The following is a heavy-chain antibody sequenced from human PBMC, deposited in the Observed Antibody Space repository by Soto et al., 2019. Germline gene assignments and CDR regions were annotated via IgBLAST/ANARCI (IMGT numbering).Heavy chain of an antibody. Sequence: PGGSLRLSCAASGFIFNNYAMSWVRQAPGKGLEWVSFISAGGGSPNYADSAKGRFTISRDNSKNMVYLQMNSLRAEDTAVYYCAKDGHFYEFVTGYYLTGHYFDYWGQGTPVTVSS. CDR2: ISAGGGSP. CDR3: AKDGHFYEFVTGYYLTGHYFDY. V-gene: IGHV3-23*01. D-gene: IGHD3-9*01. J-gene: IGHJ4*02. CDR1: GFIFNNYA.